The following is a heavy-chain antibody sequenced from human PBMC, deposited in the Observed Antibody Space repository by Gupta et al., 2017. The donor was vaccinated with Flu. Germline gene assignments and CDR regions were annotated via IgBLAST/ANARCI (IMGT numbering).Heavy chain of an antibody. CDR2: TRNKANSYTT. CDR1: GFTFSDHY. CDR3: ARGASGNYQDYAYAMDV. D-gene: IGHD1-26*01. V-gene: IGHV3-72*01. Sequence: EVQLVESGGGLVQPGGSLRLSCAASGFTFSDHYMDWVRQAPGKGLEWVGRTRNKANSYTTEYAASVKGRFSVSRDDSRNSLYLRMNSLKIEDTAVYYCARGASGNYQDYAYAMDVWGHGTTVTVSS. J-gene: IGHJ6*02.